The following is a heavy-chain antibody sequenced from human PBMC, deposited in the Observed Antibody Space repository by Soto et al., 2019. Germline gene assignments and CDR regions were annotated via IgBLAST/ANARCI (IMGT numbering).Heavy chain of an antibody. D-gene: IGHD4-17*01. CDR1: GFTFSSYS. CDR2: ISSSSSYI. V-gene: IGHV3-21*01. CDR3: ASSRGWTTVSNFDY. J-gene: IGHJ4*02. Sequence: ESGGGLVKPGGSLRLSCAASGFTFSSYSMNWVRQAPGKGLEWVSSISSSSSYIYYADSVKGRFTIFRDNAKNSLYLQMNSLRAEDTAVYYCASSRGWTTVSNFDYWGQGTLVTVSS.